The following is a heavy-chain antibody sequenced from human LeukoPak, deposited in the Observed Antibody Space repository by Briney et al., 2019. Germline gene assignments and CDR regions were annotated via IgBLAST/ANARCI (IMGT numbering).Heavy chain of an antibody. CDR1: GXTFSSNV. J-gene: IGHJ4*02. V-gene: IGHV3-64D*06. CDR2: ISSSGGST. CDR3: LKPYDY. Sequence: PGGSLRLSCSASGXTFSSNVMHWVRQAPGKGLEYVSAISSSGGSTFYSDSVKGRFTISRDNSKNTLYLQMSSLRTEDTAVYYCLKPYDYWGQGTLVTVSS.